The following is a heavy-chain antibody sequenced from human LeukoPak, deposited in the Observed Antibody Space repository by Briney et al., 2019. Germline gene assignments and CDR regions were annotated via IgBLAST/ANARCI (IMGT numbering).Heavy chain of an antibody. D-gene: IGHD2-2*01. CDR3: ARGGGYCSSTSCYGGTGTYYYYGMDV. CDR2: MNPNSGNT. Sequence: ASVKVSCKASGYTFTGYDINWVRQATGQGLEWMGWMNPNSGNTGYAQKFQGRVTMTRNTSISTAYMELSSLRSEDTAVYYCARGGGYCSSTSCYGGTGTYYYYGMDVWGQGTTVTVSS. CDR1: GYTFTGYD. V-gene: IGHV1-8*01. J-gene: IGHJ6*02.